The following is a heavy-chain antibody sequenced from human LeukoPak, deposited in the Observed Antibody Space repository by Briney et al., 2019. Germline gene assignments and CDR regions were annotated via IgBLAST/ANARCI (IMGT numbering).Heavy chain of an antibody. V-gene: IGHV4-59*01. CDR3: ARVWGAAAGTGTTNYGMDV. J-gene: IGHJ6*02. CDR2: IYYSGST. Sequence: SETLSLTCTVSGGSISSYYWSWIRQPPGKGLEWIGYIYYSGSTNYNPSLKSRVIISVDTSKNQFSLKLSSVTAADTAVYYCARVWGAAAGTGTTNYGMDVWGQGTTVTVSS. CDR1: GGSISSYY. D-gene: IGHD6-13*01.